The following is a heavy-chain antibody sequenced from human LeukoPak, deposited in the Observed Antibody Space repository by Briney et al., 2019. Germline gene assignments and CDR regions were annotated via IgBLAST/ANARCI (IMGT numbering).Heavy chain of an antibody. Sequence: SETLSLTCTVSGASISSYYWSWIRQPPGEGLEWIGYMYNSGRTNYNPSLKSRVTISGDTSKNQFSLKLTSVTAADTAVYYCVRGLLELQVYYYYGMDVWGQGTTVTVSS. D-gene: IGHD1-7*01. CDR3: VRGLLELQVYYYYGMDV. J-gene: IGHJ6*02. CDR1: GASISSYY. CDR2: MYNSGRT. V-gene: IGHV4-59*01.